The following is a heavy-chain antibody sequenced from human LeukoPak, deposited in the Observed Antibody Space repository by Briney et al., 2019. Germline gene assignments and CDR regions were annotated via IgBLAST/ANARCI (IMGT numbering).Heavy chain of an antibody. CDR2: IKEDGSAK. CDR3: ARDYAYFRGHNLGVYHF. V-gene: IGHV3-7*01. Sequence: GGSLRLSCAASGLNFSRNWMTWVRQAPGKGLEWVANIKEDGSAKSYVDSVKGRFTISRDNAKNSLYLQMSSLRVEDTAVYYCARDYAYFRGHNLGVYHFWGQGTTVTVSS. CDR1: GLNFSRNW. D-gene: IGHD5/OR15-5a*01. J-gene: IGHJ3*01.